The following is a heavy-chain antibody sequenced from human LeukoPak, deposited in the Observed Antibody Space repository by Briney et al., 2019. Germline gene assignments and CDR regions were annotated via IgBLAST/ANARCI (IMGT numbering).Heavy chain of an antibody. J-gene: IGHJ4*02. V-gene: IGHV3-66*02. CDR1: GFTVSSNY. CDR3: ARVGQGSYGLDY. Sequence: GGSLRLSRAASGFTVSSNYMSWVRQAPGKGLEWVSVIYSGGSTYYADSVKGRFTISRDNSKNTLYLQMNSLRAEDTAVYYCARVGQGSYGLDYWGQGTLVTVSS. CDR2: IYSGGST. D-gene: IGHD5-18*01.